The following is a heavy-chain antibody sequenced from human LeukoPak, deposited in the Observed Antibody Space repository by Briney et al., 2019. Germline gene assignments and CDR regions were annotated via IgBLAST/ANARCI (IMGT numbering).Heavy chain of an antibody. D-gene: IGHD2-2*01. Sequence: SETLSLTCTVSGGSISSYYWSWIRQPPGKGLEWIGYIYYSGSTNYNPSLKSRVTISVDTSKNQFSLKLSSVTAADTAVYYCARHTTRWVVPASPNFDYWGQGTLVTVSS. CDR2: IYYSGST. V-gene: IGHV4-59*08. CDR1: GGSISSYY. CDR3: ARHTTRWVVPASPNFDY. J-gene: IGHJ4*02.